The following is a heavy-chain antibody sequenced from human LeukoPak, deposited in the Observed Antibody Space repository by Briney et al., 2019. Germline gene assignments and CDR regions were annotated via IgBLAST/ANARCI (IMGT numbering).Heavy chain of an antibody. D-gene: IGHD6-13*01. CDR1: GDSISSNNYY. J-gene: IGHJ4*02. V-gene: IGHV4-39*07. CDR3: ARLTSSSSGSSFDY. CDR2: IYYSGST. Sequence: SETLSLTCTVSGDSISSNNYYWGWIRQPPGKGLEWIGSIYYSGSTYYNPSLKSRVTISVDASKNQFSLKLSSVTAADTAVYYCARLTSSSSGSSFDYWGQGTLVAVSS.